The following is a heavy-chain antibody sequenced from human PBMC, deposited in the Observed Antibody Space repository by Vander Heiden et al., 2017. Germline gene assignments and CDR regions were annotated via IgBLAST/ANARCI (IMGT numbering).Heavy chain of an antibody. CDR2: ISWNSGSI. Sequence: EVQLVESGGGLVQPGRSLRLSCAASGFTFADYAMHWVRQAPGKGLECVSGISWNSGSIGYADSVKGRFTISRDNAKNSLYLQMNSLRAEDTALYYCAKDGYPTGRDHSNHYWYFDLWGRGTLVTVSS. CDR3: AKDGYPTGRDHSNHYWYFDL. J-gene: IGHJ2*01. D-gene: IGHD4-4*01. CDR1: GFTFADYA. V-gene: IGHV3-9*01.